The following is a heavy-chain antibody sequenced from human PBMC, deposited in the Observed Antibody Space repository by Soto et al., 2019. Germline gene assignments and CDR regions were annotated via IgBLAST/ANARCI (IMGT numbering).Heavy chain of an antibody. Sequence: QVQLVESGGGLVKPGGSLRLSCAASGFTFSDYYMNWIRQAPGKGLEWVSYISSSGNTIYYADSVKGRFTVSRDNAKNSLSLQMDSLRAEDTAVYYCARETYYYGSGSYGGWFAPWGQGTLVTVSS. D-gene: IGHD3-10*01. V-gene: IGHV3-11*01. CDR1: GFTFSDYY. CDR2: ISSSGNTI. J-gene: IGHJ5*02. CDR3: ARETYYYGSGSYGGWFAP.